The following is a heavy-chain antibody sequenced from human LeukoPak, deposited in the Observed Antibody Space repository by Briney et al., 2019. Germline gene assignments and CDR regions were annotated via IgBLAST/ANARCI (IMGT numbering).Heavy chain of an antibody. CDR1: GGSLSGYY. J-gene: IGHJ4*02. CDR3: ARVDFWNSADY. V-gene: IGHV4-34*01. Sequence: SETLSLTCAVYGGSLSGYYWSWIRQPPGKGLEWIGEINHSGSTNYNPSLKSRVTISVDTSKNQFSLKLSSVTAADTAVYYCARVDFWNSADYWGQGTLVTVSS. D-gene: IGHD3-3*01. CDR2: INHSGST.